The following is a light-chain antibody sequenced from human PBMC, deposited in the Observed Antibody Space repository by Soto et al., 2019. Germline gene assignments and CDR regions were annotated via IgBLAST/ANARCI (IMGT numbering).Light chain of an antibody. Sequence: QSALTQPASVSGSPGQSITISCTGNGSDVGGYNYVSWYQPHPGKAPKVMIYDVSNRPSGVSNRFSGSKSGNTASLTISGLQAEDEADYYCSSYTSASTPLVFGGGTKLTGL. CDR2: DVS. V-gene: IGLV2-14*01. CDR1: GSDVGGYNY. J-gene: IGLJ2*01. CDR3: SSYTSASTPLV.